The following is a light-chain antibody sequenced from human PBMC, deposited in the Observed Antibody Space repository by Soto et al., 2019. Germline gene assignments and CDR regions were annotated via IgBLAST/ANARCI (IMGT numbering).Light chain of an antibody. CDR1: QSISSY. V-gene: IGKV1-39*01. CDR2: AAS. CDR3: QQYSSRST. Sequence: DIGITQSPSSLSSSVAYRFTITFRASQSISSYLNWYQQKPGKAPKLLIYAASSLQSGVPSRFSGSGFGTEFTLTISSLQPGDFATYYCQQYSSRSTFGQGTKVDIK. J-gene: IGKJ1*01.